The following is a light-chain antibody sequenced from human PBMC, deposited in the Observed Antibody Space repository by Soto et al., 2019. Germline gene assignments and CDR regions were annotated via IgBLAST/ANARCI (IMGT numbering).Light chain of an antibody. Sequence: ALKLNTASVSSSTREGATITGMASQSISSSLACYQQKPGQAPRLLIYDASTRATGFPARFSGSGSGTDFTLTIGSLEPEDFAVYYCQQRSEWPRTFGQGTKV. V-gene: IGKV3-11*01. CDR1: QSISSS. CDR2: DAS. CDR3: QQRSEWPRT. J-gene: IGKJ1*01.